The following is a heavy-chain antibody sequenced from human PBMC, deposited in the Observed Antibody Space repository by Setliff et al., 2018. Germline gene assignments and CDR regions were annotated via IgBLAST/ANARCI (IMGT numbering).Heavy chain of an antibody. CDR2: ANNNNFNT. Sequence: ASVKVSCKSSGYIFSDYGITWVRQAPGQGLEWMGWANNNNFNTNCAQKFQGRVTMTIDTSTDTVYMELRSLKSDDTALYYCARPIDILTGRYRVYPYDYWGQGTLVTVSS. CDR3: ARPIDILTGRYRVYPYDY. D-gene: IGHD3-9*01. J-gene: IGHJ4*02. V-gene: IGHV1-18*01. CDR1: GYIFSDYG.